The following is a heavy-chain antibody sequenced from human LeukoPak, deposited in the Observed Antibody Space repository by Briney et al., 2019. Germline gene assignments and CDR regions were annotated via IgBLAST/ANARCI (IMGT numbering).Heavy chain of an antibody. J-gene: IGHJ4*02. D-gene: IGHD3-10*01. CDR3: ARELFSSGSCPDG. V-gene: IGHV3-33*01. Sequence: GGSLRLSCSASGFTFSYYAIHWVRQAPGKGLEWVALIWSDGSIKYYADSVKGRITITRDNSKNTVYLQMNSLRAEDTAVYYCARELFSSGSCPDGWGQGTLVTVSS. CDR1: GFTFSYYA. CDR2: IWSDGSIK.